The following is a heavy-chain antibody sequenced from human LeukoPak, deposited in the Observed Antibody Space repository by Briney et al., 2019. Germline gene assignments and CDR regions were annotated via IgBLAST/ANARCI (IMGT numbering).Heavy chain of an antibody. V-gene: IGHV3-23*01. J-gene: IGHJ4*02. CDR3: ARESSGSYFDY. CDR1: GFTFSTCA. D-gene: IGHD1-26*01. Sequence: GGSLRLSCTASGFTFSTCAMSWVRQAPGEELEWVSGISGSGGSTYYTDSVKGRFTISRDNSKNTLYLQMNSLRAEDTAVYYCARESSGSYFDYWGQGTLVTVSS. CDR2: ISGSGGST.